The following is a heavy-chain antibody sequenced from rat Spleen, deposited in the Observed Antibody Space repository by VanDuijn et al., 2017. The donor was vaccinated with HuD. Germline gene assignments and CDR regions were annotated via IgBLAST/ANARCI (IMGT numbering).Heavy chain of an antibody. Sequence: EVQVLESGGGLVQPGNSLKLSCATSGFTFSTAWMYWYRQFPEKRLEWVARIKSKANNYATDYTESVKGRFTIQRDDSKSSIYLQMNNLKEEETAIYYCAWWAEGILFDYWGQGVMVTVSS. D-gene: IGHD1-11*01. J-gene: IGHJ2*01. CDR1: GFTFSTAW. CDR2: IKSKANNYAT. CDR3: AWWAEGILFDY. V-gene: IGHV6-6*01.